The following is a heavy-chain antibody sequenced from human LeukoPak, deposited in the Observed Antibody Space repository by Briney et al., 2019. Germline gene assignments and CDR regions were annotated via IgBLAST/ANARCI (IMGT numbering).Heavy chain of an antibody. V-gene: IGHV4-59*08. CDR3: ATPMTRGAFDI. CDR2: IYYSGST. CDR1: GGSISSYY. J-gene: IGHJ3*02. Sequence: SETLSLTCTVSGGSISSYYWSWIRQPPGKGLEWIGYIYYSGSTNYNPSLKSRVTISVDTSKNQFSLKLSSVTAADTAVYYCATPMTRGAFDIWGQGTMVTVSS. D-gene: IGHD3-22*01.